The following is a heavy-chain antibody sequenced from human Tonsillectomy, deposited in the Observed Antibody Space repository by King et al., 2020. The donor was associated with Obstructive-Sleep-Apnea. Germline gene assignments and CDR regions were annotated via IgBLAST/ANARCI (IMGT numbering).Heavy chain of an antibody. Sequence: QLQESGPGLVKPSETLSLTCTVSGGSISSYYWSWIRQPPGKGLEWIGYIYYSGSTNYNPSLKSRVTISVDTSKNQFSLKLSSVTAADTAVYYCARDVTSGGSWYAEHAFDIWGQGTMVTVSS. V-gene: IGHV4-59*01. J-gene: IGHJ3*02. CDR1: GGSISSYY. D-gene: IGHD6-13*01. CDR2: IYYSGST. CDR3: ARDVTSGGSWYAEHAFDI.